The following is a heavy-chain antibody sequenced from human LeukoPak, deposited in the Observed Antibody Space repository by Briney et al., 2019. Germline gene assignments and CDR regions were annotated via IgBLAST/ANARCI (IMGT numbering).Heavy chain of an antibody. Sequence: GGSLRPSCAASGFTFSSYSMNWVRQASGKGLEWVSSISSSGSYIYYADSVKGRFTISRDNAKNSLYLQMNSLRAEDTAVYYCAREYVNAAFDPWGQGTLVTVSS. CDR2: ISSSGSYI. V-gene: IGHV3-21*01. D-gene: IGHD3-10*02. CDR1: GFTFSSYS. J-gene: IGHJ5*02. CDR3: AREYVNAAFDP.